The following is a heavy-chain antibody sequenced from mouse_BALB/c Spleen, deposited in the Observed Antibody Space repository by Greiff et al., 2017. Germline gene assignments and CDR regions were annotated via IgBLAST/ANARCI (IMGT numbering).Heavy chain of an antibody. J-gene: IGHJ4*01. D-gene: IGHD1-1*02. CDR2: ISDGGSYT. CDR1: GFTFTDYY. Sequence: EVKVVESGGGLVKPGGSLKLSCAASGFTFTDYYMYWVRQTPEKRLEWVANISDGGSYTYYPDSVKGRFTISIDNAKNNLYLQMSSLKAEDTAMYYCARVGGKRGDYWGQGTSVTVSS. V-gene: IGHV5-4*02. CDR3: ARVGGKRGDY.